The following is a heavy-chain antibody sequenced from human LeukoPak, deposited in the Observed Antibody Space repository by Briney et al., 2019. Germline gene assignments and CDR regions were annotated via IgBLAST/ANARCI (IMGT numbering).Heavy chain of an antibody. CDR2: ISYDGSNK. J-gene: IGHJ4*02. V-gene: IGHV3-30*04. Sequence: GGSLRLSRAASGFTFSNYPMHWVRHAPGKGLERVAVISYDGSNKYYADSLKGRFTISRDNSKNTLYLQMNSLSAEDTAVYFCARDPTAYSSSSHFDYWGQGNLVTVSS. CDR1: GFTFSNYP. CDR3: ARDPTAYSSSSHFDY. D-gene: IGHD6-6*01.